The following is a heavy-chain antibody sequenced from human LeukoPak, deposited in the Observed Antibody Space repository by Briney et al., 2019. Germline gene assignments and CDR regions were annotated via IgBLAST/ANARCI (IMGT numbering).Heavy chain of an antibody. D-gene: IGHD6-19*01. CDR3: AKDLGGGSGCYDL. CDR1: GSTVSSDC. Sequence: GRSLSLVCPASGSTVSSDCMHWARQAPGKGRGWEAIISYDGSNKYYAGFVQGRFTISRDNSKSMLYLQMNSLRAEDTAVYYCAKDLGGGSGCYDLWGRGTLVTVSS. CDR2: ISYDGSNK. J-gene: IGHJ2*01. V-gene: IGHV3-30*18.